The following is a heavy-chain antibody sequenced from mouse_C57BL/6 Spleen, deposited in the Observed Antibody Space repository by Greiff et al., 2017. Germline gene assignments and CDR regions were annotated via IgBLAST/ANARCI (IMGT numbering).Heavy chain of an antibody. V-gene: IGHV1-63*01. CDR3: ARSTTVVPWYFDV. CDR1: GYTFTNYW. CDR2: IYPGGGYT. J-gene: IGHJ1*03. Sequence: VQRVESGAELVRPGTSVKMSCKASGYTFTNYWIGWAKQRPGHGLEWIGDIYPGGGYTNYNEKFKGKATLTADKSSSTAYMQFSSLTSEDSAIYYCARSTTVVPWYFDVWGTGTTVTVSS. D-gene: IGHD1-1*01.